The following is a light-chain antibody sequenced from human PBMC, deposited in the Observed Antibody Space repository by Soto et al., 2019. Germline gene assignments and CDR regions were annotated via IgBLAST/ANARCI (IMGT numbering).Light chain of an antibody. J-gene: IGKJ4*01. Sequence: ELVLTQSPATLSLSPGDRGTLSWSASKSVKSYLASYQQKPGQAPTLLSYTSSNRATGVPSRFSGSASGTDFTLTISSLEPEDFSVYYCQQGGSWPLTIGGGTKGEIK. CDR3: QQGGSWPLT. V-gene: IGKV3-11*01. CDR2: TSS. CDR1: KSVKSY.